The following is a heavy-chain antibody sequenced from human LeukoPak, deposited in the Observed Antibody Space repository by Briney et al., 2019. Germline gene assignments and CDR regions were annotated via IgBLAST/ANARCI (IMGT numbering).Heavy chain of an antibody. V-gene: IGHV3-23*01. CDR3: ARYIYCSGGSCYSAPFDY. Sequence: PGGSLRLSCAASGFTFSSYWMSWVRQAPGKGLEWVSAVSGSGGSTYYADSVKGRFTISRDNSKNTVYLQMNSLRAEDTAVYYCARYIYCSGGSCYSAPFDYWGQGTLVTVSS. CDR2: VSGSGGST. J-gene: IGHJ4*02. CDR1: GFTFSSYW. D-gene: IGHD2-15*01.